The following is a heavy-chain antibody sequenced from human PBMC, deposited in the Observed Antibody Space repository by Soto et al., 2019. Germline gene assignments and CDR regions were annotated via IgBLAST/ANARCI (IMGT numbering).Heavy chain of an antibody. J-gene: IGHJ4*02. D-gene: IGHD3-22*01. Sequence: VSLTCTFSGCSISSGDYYWSWIRQPPGKGLEWIGYIYYSGSTYYNPSLKSRVTISVDTSKNQFSLKLSSVTAADTAVYYCARELLAQNYDSSGCDCWRKRTRVTVSS. CDR1: GCSISSGDYY. V-gene: IGHV4-30-4*01. CDR3: ARELLAQNYDSSGCDC. CDR2: IYYSGST.